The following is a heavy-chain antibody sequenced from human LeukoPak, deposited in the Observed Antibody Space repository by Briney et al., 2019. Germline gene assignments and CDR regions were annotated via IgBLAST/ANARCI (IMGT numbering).Heavy chain of an antibody. Sequence: GGSLRLSCAASGFPFSSYWMSWVRQAPGKGLEWVANIKQDGSEKYYADSVKGRFTISRDNAKNTVYLQMNSVRAEDTAVYYCVRDWGYDSSGYWQKYFDTWGQGTLVTVSS. V-gene: IGHV3-7*01. CDR2: IKQDGSEK. J-gene: IGHJ4*02. CDR1: GFPFSSYW. D-gene: IGHD3-22*01. CDR3: VRDWGYDSSGYWQKYFDT.